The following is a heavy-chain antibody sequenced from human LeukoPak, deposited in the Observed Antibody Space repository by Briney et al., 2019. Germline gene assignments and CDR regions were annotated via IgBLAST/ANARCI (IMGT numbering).Heavy chain of an antibody. CDR1: GFIFDDYT. CDR3: AKDRRRDDVLTGSFSD. V-gene: IGHV3-43*01. Sequence: GGSLRLSCAASGFIFDDYTMHWVRQAPGKGLEWVSLSWDGGSIYYANSVKGRFTISRDNSKNTLYLQLNSLRAGDTALYFCAKDRRRDDVLTGSFSDWGQGTLVTVSS. CDR2: SWDGGSI. J-gene: IGHJ4*02. D-gene: IGHD3-9*01.